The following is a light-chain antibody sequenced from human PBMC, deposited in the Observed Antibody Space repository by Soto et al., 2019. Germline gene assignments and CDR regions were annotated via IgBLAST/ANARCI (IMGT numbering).Light chain of an antibody. J-gene: IGKJ2*01. V-gene: IGKV1-39*01. CDR1: QSISSY. CDR3: QQSYSTPQNT. Sequence: DIQMTQSPSSLSASVGDRVTITCRASQSISSYLNWYQQKPGKAPKLLIYAASSLQGGVPSRFSGSGSGTDFTLTISSLHPEDFATYYCQQSYSTPQNTFGQGTKLEIK. CDR2: AAS.